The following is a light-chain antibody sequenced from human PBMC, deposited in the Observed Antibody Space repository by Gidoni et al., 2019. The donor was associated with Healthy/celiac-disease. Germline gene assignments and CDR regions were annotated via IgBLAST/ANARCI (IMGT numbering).Light chain of an antibody. J-gene: IGKJ1*01. Sequence: ELVMPPSPATLSVSQGERATLSCRASQSVSSNLAWYQQKPGQAPRLLIYGASTRATGIPARFSGSGSGTEFTLTISSLQSEDFAVYYCQQYNNWPQAFGQGTKVEIK. V-gene: IGKV3-15*01. CDR3: QQYNNWPQA. CDR1: QSVSSN. CDR2: GAS.